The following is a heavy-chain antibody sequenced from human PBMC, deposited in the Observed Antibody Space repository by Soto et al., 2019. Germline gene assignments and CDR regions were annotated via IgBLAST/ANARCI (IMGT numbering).Heavy chain of an antibody. Sequence: QVQLVQSGAEVKKPGASVKVSCKASGYTFTSYGISWVRQAPGQGLEWMGWISAYNGNTNYAQKLQGRVNMTKYTSTSTAYFELRSVRSDDPAVYYCARRVGYCSGGSCYASRSDPFDIWGQGTMVTVSS. CDR3: ARRVGYCSGGSCYASRSDPFDI. CDR1: GYTFTSYG. CDR2: ISAYNGNT. D-gene: IGHD2-15*01. J-gene: IGHJ3*02. V-gene: IGHV1-18*01.